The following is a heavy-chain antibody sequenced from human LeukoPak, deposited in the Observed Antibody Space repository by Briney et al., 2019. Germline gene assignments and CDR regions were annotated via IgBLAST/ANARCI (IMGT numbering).Heavy chain of an antibody. CDR1: GGSISSYY. D-gene: IGHD2-15*01. CDR2: IYYSGST. V-gene: IGHV4-59*08. Sequence: ASETLSLTCTVSGGSISSYYWSWIRQPPGKGLEWIGYIYYSGSTNYNPSLKSRVTISVDTSKNQFSLKLSSVTAADTAVYYCVGGGYDPHYYYYGMDVWGQGTTVTVSS. J-gene: IGHJ6*02. CDR3: VGGGYDPHYYYYGMDV.